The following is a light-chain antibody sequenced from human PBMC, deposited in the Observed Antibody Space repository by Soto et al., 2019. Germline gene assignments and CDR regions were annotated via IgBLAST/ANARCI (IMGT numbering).Light chain of an antibody. J-gene: IGKJ4*01. V-gene: IGKV3-11*01. CDR1: QSVRND. CDR3: QQRSNWPPT. Sequence: EIALTQSPATLSLSPGERATLSCRASQSVRNDLVWYHQKPGQAPRVLIYSASNRATGIPARFSGSGSGTDFTLTIISLEPEDFAVYYCQQRSNWPPTFGGGTKVEMK. CDR2: SAS.